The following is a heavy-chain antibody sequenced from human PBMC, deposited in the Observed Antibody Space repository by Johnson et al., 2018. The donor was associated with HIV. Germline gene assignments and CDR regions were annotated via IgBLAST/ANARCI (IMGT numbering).Heavy chain of an antibody. CDR1: GFTFSSHG. D-gene: IGHD3-16*01. Sequence: VQLVESGGGVVQPGGSLRLSCAASGFTFSSHGMHWVRQAPGKGLEWVANIKQDGSEKYYVDSVKGRFTISRDNAKNSLYLQMNSLRAEDTAVYYCARGSWGSHTGDAFDIWGQGTMVTVSS. J-gene: IGHJ3*02. CDR2: IKQDGSEK. V-gene: IGHV3-7*03. CDR3: ARGSWGSHTGDAFDI.